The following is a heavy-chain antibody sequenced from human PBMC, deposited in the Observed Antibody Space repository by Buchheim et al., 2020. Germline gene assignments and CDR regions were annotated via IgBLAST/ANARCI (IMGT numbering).Heavy chain of an antibody. CDR1: GFTFSSYP. D-gene: IGHD3-10*01. CDR3: ARNMGFGELLPFDY. J-gene: IGHJ4*02. Sequence: EVQLLESGGGLVQPGGSLRLSCAASGFTFSSYPMSWVRQAPGKGLQWVSGISDSGGSTYYADSVKGRFTISRDNSKNTLYLQMNSLRAEDTAVYYCARNMGFGELLPFDYWGQGTL. V-gene: IGHV3-23*01. CDR2: ISDSGGST.